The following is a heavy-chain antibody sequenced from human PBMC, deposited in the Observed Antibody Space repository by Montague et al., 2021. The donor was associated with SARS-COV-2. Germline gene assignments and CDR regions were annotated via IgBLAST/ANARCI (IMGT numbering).Heavy chain of an antibody. CDR1: GVVYLSRCS. J-gene: IGHJ6*03. D-gene: IGHD1-26*01. Sequence: SETLSLTCTVSGVVYLSRCSEGHTSAPRSHHEFVWRLIHRKTTYYNPSLKSRVTISVDTSRNQFSLKLNSVTAADAAVYYCASGDDNGSGYLDVWGKGTTVTVSS. V-gene: IGHV4-34*12. CDR3: ASGDDNGSGYLDV. CDR2: LIHRKTT.